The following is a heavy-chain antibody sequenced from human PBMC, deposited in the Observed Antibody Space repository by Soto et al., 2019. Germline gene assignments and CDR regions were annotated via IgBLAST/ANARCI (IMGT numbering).Heavy chain of an antibody. CDR2: IIPIFGTA. Sequence: SVKVSCKASGGTFSSYAISWVRQAPGQGLEWMGGIIPIFGTANYAQKFQGRVTITADESTSTAYMELSSLRSEDTAVYYCAKLLTRYSGYDFGGIWGQGTLVTVSS. CDR3: AKLLTRYSGYDFGGI. CDR1: GGTFSSYA. J-gene: IGHJ4*02. D-gene: IGHD5-12*01. V-gene: IGHV1-69*13.